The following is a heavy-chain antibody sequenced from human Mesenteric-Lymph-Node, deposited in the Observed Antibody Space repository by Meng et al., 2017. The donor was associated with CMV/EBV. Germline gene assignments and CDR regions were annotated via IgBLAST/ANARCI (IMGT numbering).Heavy chain of an antibody. V-gene: IGHV3-7*01. D-gene: IGHD3-22*01. J-gene: IGHJ6*02. CDR3: AREEVRAHSSGLYYYYYGMDV. CDR1: GFTFSSYW. CDR2: IKQDGSEK. Sequence: GGSLRLSCAASGFTFSSYWMSWVRQAPGKGLEWVANIKQDGSEKYYVDSVKGRFTISRDNAKNSPYLQMNSLRAEDTAVYYCAREEVRAHSSGLYYYYYGMDVWGQGTTVTVSS.